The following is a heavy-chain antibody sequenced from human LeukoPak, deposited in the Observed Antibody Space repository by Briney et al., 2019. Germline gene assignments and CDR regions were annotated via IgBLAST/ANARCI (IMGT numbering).Heavy chain of an antibody. CDR3: AAHYYDSFDY. V-gene: IGHV4-59*01. CDR2: IYYRGST. CDR1: GGSISSYY. J-gene: IGHJ4*02. D-gene: IGHD3-22*01. Sequence: LETLSLTCTASGGSISSYYWSWIRQPPGKGLEWIGYIYYRGSTNYNPSLKSRVTISVDTSKNQFSLKLSSVTAADTAVYYCAAHYYDSFDYWGQGTLVTDSS.